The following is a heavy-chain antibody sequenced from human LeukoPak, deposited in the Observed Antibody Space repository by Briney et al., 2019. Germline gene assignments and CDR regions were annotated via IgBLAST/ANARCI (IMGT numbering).Heavy chain of an antibody. Sequence: ASVKVSCKASGYAFTSYGISWVRQAPGQGLEWMGWISTYNGNINYAQKVQGRVTMTTDTSTSTAYMEVRSLRSDDTAVYFCARDRYYDSSGYYPAEFDYWGQGTLVTVSS. J-gene: IGHJ4*02. CDR3: ARDRYYDSSGYYPAEFDY. CDR2: ISTYNGNI. CDR1: GYAFTSYG. V-gene: IGHV1-18*01. D-gene: IGHD3-22*01.